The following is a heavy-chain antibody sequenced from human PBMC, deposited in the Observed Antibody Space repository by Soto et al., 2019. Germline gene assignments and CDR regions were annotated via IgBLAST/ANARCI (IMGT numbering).Heavy chain of an antibody. CDR3: ARYSSAALFDP. Sequence: LSLTCTVSGGSISSGGYYWSWIRQHPGKGLEWIGYIYYSGSTYYNPSLKSRVTISVDTSKNQFSLKLSSVTAADTAVYYRARYSSAALFDPWGQGTLVTVSS. CDR1: GGSISSGGYY. V-gene: IGHV4-31*03. CDR2: IYYSGST. D-gene: IGHD2-21*01. J-gene: IGHJ5*02.